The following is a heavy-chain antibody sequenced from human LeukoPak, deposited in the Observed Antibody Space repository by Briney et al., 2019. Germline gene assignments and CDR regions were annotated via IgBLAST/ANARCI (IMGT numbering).Heavy chain of an antibody. V-gene: IGHV3-23*01. CDR1: GFTFGSYA. D-gene: IGHD1-14*01. CDR2: ISGSGGSA. Sequence: GGSLRLSCAASGFTFGSYAMSWVRQAPGQGLEWVSGISGSGGSAYYADSVKGRFTISRDNSKNTLYLQMNSLRAEDTAVYYCAKDRISKTYYYYGMDLWGQGTTVTVSS. J-gene: IGHJ6*02. CDR3: AKDRISKTYYYYGMDL.